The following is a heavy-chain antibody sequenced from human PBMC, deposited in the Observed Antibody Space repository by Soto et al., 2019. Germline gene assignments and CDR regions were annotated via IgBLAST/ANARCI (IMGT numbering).Heavy chain of an antibody. Sequence: GGSLRLSCAASGFTFSSYAMSWVRQAPGKGLEWVAVISYDGSNKYYADSVKGRFTISRDNSKNTLYLQMNSLRAEDTAVYYCAKDRFEYYYGMDVWGQGTTVTVSS. J-gene: IGHJ6*02. D-gene: IGHD3-3*01. V-gene: IGHV3-30*18. CDR3: AKDRFEYYYGMDV. CDR1: GFTFSSYA. CDR2: ISYDGSNK.